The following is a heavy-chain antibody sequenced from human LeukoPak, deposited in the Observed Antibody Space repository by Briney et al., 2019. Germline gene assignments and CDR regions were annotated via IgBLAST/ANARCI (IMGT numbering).Heavy chain of an antibody. D-gene: IGHD6-19*01. CDR1: GFTFSSYA. CDR3: ASETSGWYSDY. Sequence: GGSLRLSCAASGFTFSSYAMSWVRQAPGKGLEWVSGISGSGSNTYYADSVKGRFTISRDTSKKTLYLQTNSLRADDTAVYYCASETSGWYSDYWGQGALVTVSS. J-gene: IGHJ4*02. CDR2: ISGSGSNT. V-gene: IGHV3-23*01.